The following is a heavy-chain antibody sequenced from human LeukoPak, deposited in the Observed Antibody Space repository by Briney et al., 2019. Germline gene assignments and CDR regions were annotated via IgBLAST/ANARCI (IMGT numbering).Heavy chain of an antibody. D-gene: IGHD2/OR15-2a*01. CDR2: ISYSRST. Sequence: PSETLSLTCTVSGDSISGDYWNWIRQPPGKGLEWIGFISYSRSTNSHPALKSRATLSVDMSNNQFSLKLNSVTAADTAVYYCARGFYDARGYSTPLDSWGQGTLVTVSS. CDR1: GDSISGDY. J-gene: IGHJ4*02. V-gene: IGHV4-59*12. CDR3: ARGFYDARGYSTPLDS.